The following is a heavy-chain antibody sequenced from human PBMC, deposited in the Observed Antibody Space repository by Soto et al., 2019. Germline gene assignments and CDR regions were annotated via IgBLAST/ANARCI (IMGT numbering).Heavy chain of an antibody. D-gene: IGHD6-13*01. V-gene: IGHV3-74*01. CDR2: ICRDGSGT. CDR1: GFTFSTYC. CDR3: VRGSSPWRGMDY. J-gene: IGHJ4*02. Sequence: PGGSLRLSCAVSGFTFSTYCMHWVRQAPETGLVWVSRICRDGSGTDYADSVKGRFAISRDDARNSLYLQMNSLRVEDTAIYYCVRGSSPWRGMDYWGQGTLVTVSS.